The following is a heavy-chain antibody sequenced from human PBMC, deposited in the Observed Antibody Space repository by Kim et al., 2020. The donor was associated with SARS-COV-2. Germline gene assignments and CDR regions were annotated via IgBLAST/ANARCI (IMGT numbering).Heavy chain of an antibody. D-gene: IGHD3-10*01. CDR1: GYTFTSYG. Sequence: ASVKVSCKASGYTFTSYGISWVRQAPGQGLEWMGWISAYNGNTNYAQKLQGRVTMTTDTSTSTAYMELRSLRSDDTAVYYCARDYWDGSGAISWERGYYYYGMDVWGQGTTVTVSS. CDR2: ISAYNGNT. V-gene: IGHV1-18*01. J-gene: IGHJ6*02. CDR3: ARDYWDGSGAISWERGYYYYGMDV.